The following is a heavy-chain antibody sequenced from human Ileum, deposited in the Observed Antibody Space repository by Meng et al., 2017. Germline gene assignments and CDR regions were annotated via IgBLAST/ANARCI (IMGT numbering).Heavy chain of an antibody. Sequence: QLQLMQWGAGMLKPSETLSLTCNVYGDSFTDYYWNWIRHPPGKGLEWIGEIHYSGSTNYNPSLESRVNISEDTSQKQFSLRLSSVTAADTAVYYCARRIRGGSYLGWGQGTLVTVS. V-gene: IGHV4-34*01. CDR1: GDSFTDYY. CDR3: ARRIRGGSYLG. J-gene: IGHJ4*02. D-gene: IGHD1-26*01. CDR2: IHYSGST.